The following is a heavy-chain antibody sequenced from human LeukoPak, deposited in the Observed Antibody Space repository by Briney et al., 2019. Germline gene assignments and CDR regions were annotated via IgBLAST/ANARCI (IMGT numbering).Heavy chain of an antibody. V-gene: IGHV3-21*01. CDR1: GFTFSSYS. Sequence: GGSLRLSCAASGFTFSSYSMNWVRQAPGKGLEWVSSISSSSSYIYYADSVKGRFTISRDNAKKSLYLQMNSLRAEDTAVYYCVRDRGWLSNPGYFDYWGRGTLVTVSS. CDR2: ISSSSSYI. CDR3: VRDRGWLSNPGYFDY. J-gene: IGHJ4*02. D-gene: IGHD3-22*01.